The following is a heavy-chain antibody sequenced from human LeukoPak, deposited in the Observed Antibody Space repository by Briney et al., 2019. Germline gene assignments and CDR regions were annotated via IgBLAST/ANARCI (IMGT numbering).Heavy chain of an antibody. V-gene: IGHV3-53*01. CDR2: IYSDNT. Sequence: GGSLRLSCAASGFTFSSYAMSWVRQAPGKGLEWVSFIYSDNTHYSNSVKGRFTISRDNSKSTLYLQMNSLRAEDTAVYYCARRAGAYSHPYDYWGQGTLVTVSS. D-gene: IGHD4/OR15-4a*01. J-gene: IGHJ4*02. CDR3: ARRAGAYSHPYDY. CDR1: GFTFSSYA.